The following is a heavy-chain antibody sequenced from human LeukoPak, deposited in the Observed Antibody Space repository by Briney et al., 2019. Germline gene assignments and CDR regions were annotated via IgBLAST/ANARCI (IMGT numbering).Heavy chain of an antibody. CDR3: ARFAVHRRITVAGQFGLDY. D-gene: IGHD6-19*01. V-gene: IGHV3-30*02. CDR1: GFTFSSYG. J-gene: IGHJ4*02. Sequence: GGSLRLSCAASGFTFSSYGMHWVRQAPGKGLEWVAFIRYDGSNKYYADSVKGRFTISRDNSKNTLYLQMNSLRSEDTAVYYCARFAVHRRITVAGQFGLDYWGQGTLVSVSS. CDR2: IRYDGSNK.